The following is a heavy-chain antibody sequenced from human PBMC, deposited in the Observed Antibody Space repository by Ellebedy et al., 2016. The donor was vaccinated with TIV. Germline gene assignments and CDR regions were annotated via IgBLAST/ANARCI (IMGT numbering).Heavy chain of an antibody. CDR1: GFTFSSYS. CDR3: ARFPIVGATTDDY. D-gene: IGHD1-26*01. V-gene: IGHV3-21*01. Sequence: GESLKISXAASGFTFSSYSMNWVRQAPGKGLEWVSSISSSSSYIYYADSVKGRFTISRDNAKNSLYLQMNSLRAEDTAVYYCARFPIVGATTDDYWGQGTLVTVSS. J-gene: IGHJ4*02. CDR2: ISSSSSYI.